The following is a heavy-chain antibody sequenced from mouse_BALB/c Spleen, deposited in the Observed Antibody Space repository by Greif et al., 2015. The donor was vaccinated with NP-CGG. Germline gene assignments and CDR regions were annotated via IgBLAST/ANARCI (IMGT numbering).Heavy chain of an antibody. J-gene: IGHJ2*01. CDR2: IDPENGNT. V-gene: IGHV14-1*02. Sequence: EVMLVESGAELVRPGALVKLSCKASGFNIKDYYMHWVKQRPEQGLEWIGWIDPENGNTIYDPKFQGKASITADTSSNTAYLQLSSLTSEDTAVYYCAVFDYWGQGTTLTVSS. CDR1: GFNIKDYY. CDR3: AVFDY.